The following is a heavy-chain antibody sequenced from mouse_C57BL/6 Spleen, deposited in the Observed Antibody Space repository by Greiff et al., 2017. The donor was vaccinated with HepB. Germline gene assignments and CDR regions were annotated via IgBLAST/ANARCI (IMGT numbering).Heavy chain of an antibody. J-gene: IGHJ1*03. CDR3: ARLPPYYYGSSHWYFDV. V-gene: IGHV1-80*01. Sequence: QVQLQQSGAELVKPGASVKISCKASGYAFSSYWMNWVKQRPGKGLEWIGQIYPGDGDTNYNGKFKGKATLTADKSSSTAYMQLSSLTSEDSAVYFCARLPPYYYGSSHWYFDVWGTGTTVTVSS. D-gene: IGHD1-1*01. CDR1: GYAFSSYW. CDR2: IYPGDGDT.